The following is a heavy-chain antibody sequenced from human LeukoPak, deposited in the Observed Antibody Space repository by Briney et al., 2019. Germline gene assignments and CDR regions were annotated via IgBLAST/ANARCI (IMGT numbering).Heavy chain of an antibody. CDR1: GFTFSSYE. Sequence: GSLRLSCAASGFTFSSYEMNWVRQAPGKGLEWVSSISSSSSYIYYADSVKGRFTISRDNAKNSLYLQMNSLRAEDTAVYYCARYSGSYYYYYYMDVWGKGTTVTVSS. J-gene: IGHJ6*03. CDR2: ISSSSSYI. V-gene: IGHV3-21*01. CDR3: ARYSGSYYYYYYMDV. D-gene: IGHD1-26*01.